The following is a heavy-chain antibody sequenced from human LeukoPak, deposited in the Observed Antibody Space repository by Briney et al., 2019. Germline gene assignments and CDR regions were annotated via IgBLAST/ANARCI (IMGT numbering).Heavy chain of an antibody. V-gene: IGHV1-18*01. Sequence: ASVKVSCKASGGTFSSYAISWVRQASGQGLEWMGWISAYNGNTNYAQKVQGRVTMTTDTSTSTAYMELRSLRSDDTAVYYCARDVAYSYVTGYWGQGTLVTVSS. CDR1: GGTFSSYA. D-gene: IGHD5-18*01. CDR3: ARDVAYSYVTGY. CDR2: ISAYNGNT. J-gene: IGHJ4*02.